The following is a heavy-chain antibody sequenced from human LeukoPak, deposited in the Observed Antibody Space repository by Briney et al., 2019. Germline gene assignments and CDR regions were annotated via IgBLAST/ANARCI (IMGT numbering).Heavy chain of an antibody. V-gene: IGHV4-39*01. D-gene: IGHD2-21*02. CDR2: IYYSGST. J-gene: IGHJ3*02. Sequence: WVRQAPGKGLEWIGSIYYSGSTYYNPSLKSRVTISVDTSKNQFSLKLNSVTAADTAVYYCASSDRPSDVVVTASGAFDIWGQGTMVTVSS. CDR3: ASSDRPSDVVVTASGAFDI.